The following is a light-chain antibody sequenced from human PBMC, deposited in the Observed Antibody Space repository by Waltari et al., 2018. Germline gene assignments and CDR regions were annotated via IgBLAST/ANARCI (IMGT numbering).Light chain of an antibody. Sequence: QSVLTQPPSVSGAPGQRVTISCTGSGPNIGAGYDVHWYQHLPRAAPKRLIYGSSSRPLGVPDRFFGSTSGTSASLAITGLQAEDEGDYYCQSYDTSLSVVFGGGTKLTVL. CDR1: GPNIGAGYD. CDR2: GSS. J-gene: IGLJ3*02. V-gene: IGLV1-40*01. CDR3: QSYDTSLSVV.